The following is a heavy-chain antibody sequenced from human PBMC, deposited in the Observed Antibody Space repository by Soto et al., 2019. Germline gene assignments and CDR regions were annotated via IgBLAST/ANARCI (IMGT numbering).Heavy chain of an antibody. J-gene: IGHJ6*02. CDR3: AKASSPRLASEPEYGMDV. CDR1: GFTFSSYA. D-gene: IGHD6-6*01. V-gene: IGHV3-23*01. CDR2: ISGSGGST. Sequence: GGSLRLSCAASGFTFSSYAMSWVRQAPGKGLEWVSAISGSGGSTYYADSVKGRFTISRDNSKNTLYLQMNSLRAEDTAVYYCAKASSPRLASEPEYGMDVWGQGTTVTSP.